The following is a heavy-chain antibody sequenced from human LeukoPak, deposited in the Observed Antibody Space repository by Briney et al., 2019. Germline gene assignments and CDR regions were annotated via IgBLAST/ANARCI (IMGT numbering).Heavy chain of an antibody. CDR1: GFTFSSYG. D-gene: IGHD2-21*02. J-gene: IGHJ3*02. CDR3: AKDIMAHCGGDCLTAFDI. V-gene: IGHV3-30*18. Sequence: PGRSLRLSCAASGFTFSSYGMHWVRQAPGKGLEWVAVISYDGSNKYYADSVKGRFTISRDNSKNTLYLQMNSLRAEDTAVYYCAKDIMAHCGGDCLTAFDIWGQGTMVTVSS. CDR2: ISYDGSNK.